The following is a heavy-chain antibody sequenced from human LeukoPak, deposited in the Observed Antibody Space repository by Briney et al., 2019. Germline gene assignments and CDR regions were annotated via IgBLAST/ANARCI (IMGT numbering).Heavy chain of an antibody. D-gene: IGHD2-2*01. CDR3: ASSKLVPAAPFDY. CDR2: IYYSGST. V-gene: IGHV4-61*08. J-gene: IGHJ4*02. CDR1: GGSISSGDYY. Sequence: YPSETLSLTCTVSGGSISSGDYYWSWIRQPPGKGLEWIAYIYYSGSTNYNPSLKSRVTISVDTSKNQFSLKLSSVTAADTAVYYCASSKLVPAAPFDYWGQGTLVTVSS.